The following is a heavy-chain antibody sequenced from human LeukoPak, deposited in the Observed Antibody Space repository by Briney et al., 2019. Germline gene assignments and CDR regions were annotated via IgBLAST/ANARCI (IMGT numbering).Heavy chain of an antibody. J-gene: IGHJ5*02. D-gene: IGHD6-6*01. CDR3: ARHYSSSSEDNWFDP. CDR2: IYYSGST. CDR1: LGSISHSSYY. V-gene: IGHV4-39*01. Sequence: SETLSLTCTVSLGSISHSSYYWGWIRQPPGKGLEWIGSIYYSGSTYYNPSLKSRVTISVDTSKNQFSLKLSSVTAADTAVYCCARHYSSSSEDNWFDPWGQGTLVTVSS.